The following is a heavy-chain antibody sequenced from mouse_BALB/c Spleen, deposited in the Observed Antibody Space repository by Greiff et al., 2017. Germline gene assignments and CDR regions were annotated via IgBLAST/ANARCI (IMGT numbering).Heavy chain of an antibody. D-gene: IGHD2-5*01. CDR1: GFTFSSYD. CDR3: ARHYSSYAMDY. CDR2: ISSGGGST. J-gene: IGHJ4*01. V-gene: IGHV5-12-1*01. Sequence: EVQLVESGGGLVQPGGSRKLSCAASGFTFSSYDMSWVRQTPEKRLEWVAYISSGGGSTYYPDTVKGRFTISRDNAKNTLYLQMSSLKSEDTAMYYCARHYSSYAMDYWGQGTSVTVSS.